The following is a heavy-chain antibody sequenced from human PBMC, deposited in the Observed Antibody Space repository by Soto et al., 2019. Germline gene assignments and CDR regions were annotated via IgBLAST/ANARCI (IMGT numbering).Heavy chain of an antibody. CDR1: GGSVSSGGYC. J-gene: IGHJ4*02. D-gene: IGHD3-10*01. CDR3: ARGYFGSGSYILDF. Sequence: QLQLQESGSGLVKPSQTLSLTCAVSGGSVSSGGYCWSWIRQPPGKGLEWIGYIYHSGNTYYNPSLKSRVTISVDRSKNQFSLKLSSVTAADTAVYYCARGYFGSGSYILDFWGLGTLVTVSS. CDR2: IYHSGNT. V-gene: IGHV4-30-2*01.